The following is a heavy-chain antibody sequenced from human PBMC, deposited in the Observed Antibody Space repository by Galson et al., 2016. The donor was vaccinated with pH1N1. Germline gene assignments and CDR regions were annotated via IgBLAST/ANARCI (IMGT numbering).Heavy chain of an antibody. J-gene: IGHJ4*02. Sequence: TLSLTCTVSGGSISSGSYYWNWIRQPVGEGLEWIGRLYTSGSTTYNPSLKSRVTMSVDTSKNQFSLRLTSVTAADTAVYYCARDRVALTGIFDYWGQGTLVTVSS. CDR3: ARDRVALTGIFDY. D-gene: IGHD3-10*01. CDR2: LYTSGST. V-gene: IGHV4-61*02. CDR1: GGSISSGSYY.